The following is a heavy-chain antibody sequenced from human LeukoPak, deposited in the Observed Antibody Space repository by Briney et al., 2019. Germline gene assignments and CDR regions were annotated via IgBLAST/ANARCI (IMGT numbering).Heavy chain of an antibody. J-gene: IGHJ5*02. CDR1: GGSIRSSY. Sequence: SETLSLPCTVSGGSIRSSYWNWLRQPPGKGLEWIGYISYSGSTNYNPSLQSRVSISLDTSKNHFSLKLRSVTAADTAVYYCARDSLYATNWYDPWGQGTLVTVSS. CDR3: ARDSLYATNWYDP. V-gene: IGHV4-59*01. D-gene: IGHD2-8*01. CDR2: ISYSGST.